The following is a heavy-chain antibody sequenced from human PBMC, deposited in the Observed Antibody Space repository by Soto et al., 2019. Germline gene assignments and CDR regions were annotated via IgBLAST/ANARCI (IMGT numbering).Heavy chain of an antibody. CDR2: ISYDGSNK. CDR1: GFTFRSYG. CDR3: ASGDSPGAFDI. V-gene: IGHV3-30*03. D-gene: IGHD3-22*01. J-gene: IGHJ3*02. Sequence: GGSLRLSCAASGFTFRSYGMHWVRQAPGKGLEWVAVISYDGSNKYYADSVKGRFTISRDNSKNTLYLQMNSLRAEDTAVYYCASGDSPGAFDIWGQGTMVTVSS.